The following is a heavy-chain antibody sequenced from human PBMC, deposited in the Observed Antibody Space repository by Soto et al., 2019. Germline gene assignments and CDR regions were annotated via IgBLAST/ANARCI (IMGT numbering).Heavy chain of an antibody. J-gene: IGHJ4*02. CDR2: LDNDGTNT. Sequence: GGSLRLSCAASGFTFSTYWIHWVRQAPWKGLVWVSRLDNDGTNTRYADSVKGRFTVSRDNGKNTVYLQMDSLRAEDTAVYYCARDGGTYFDYCGQGTLVTVSS. D-gene: IGHD3-16*01. CDR3: ARDGGTYFDY. CDR1: GFTFSTYW. V-gene: IGHV3-74*01.